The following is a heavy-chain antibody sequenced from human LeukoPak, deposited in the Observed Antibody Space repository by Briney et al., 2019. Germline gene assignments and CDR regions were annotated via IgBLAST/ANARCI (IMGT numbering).Heavy chain of an antibody. CDR2: ISASGGST. D-gene: IGHD3-10*02. CDR1: GFTFSSYA. V-gene: IGHV3-23*01. CDR3: AKDAPGYYDVDYFDY. J-gene: IGHJ4*02. Sequence: GGSLRLSCAASGFTFSSYAMSWVRQAPGKGLEWVSGISASGGSTYYADSVKGRFTISRDNSKNTLYLQMNSLRAEDTAVYYCAKDAPGYYDVDYFDYWGQGTLVTVSS.